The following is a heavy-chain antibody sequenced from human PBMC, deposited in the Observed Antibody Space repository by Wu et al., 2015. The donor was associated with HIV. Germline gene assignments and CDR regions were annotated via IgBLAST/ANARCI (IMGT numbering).Heavy chain of an antibody. CDR1: GYIFTDYY. Sequence: QVYLVQSGGEVKKPGASVRVSCKASGYIFTDYYMHWVRQAPGQGLEWMGWINPNSGGSRYAQNFQGRVTMTRDTSINTAYMELSRLKSDDTAVYYCARGGPEVVILHQFDYWGQGTLVTVSS. CDR3: ARGGPEVVILHQFDY. D-gene: IGHD4-23*01. V-gene: IGHV1-2*02. CDR2: INPNSGGS. J-gene: IGHJ4*02.